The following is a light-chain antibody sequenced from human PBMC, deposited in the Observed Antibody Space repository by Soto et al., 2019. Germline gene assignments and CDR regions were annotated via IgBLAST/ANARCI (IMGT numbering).Light chain of an antibody. CDR1: QSVSSSY. J-gene: IGKJ1*01. CDR3: QQYNDWPLT. Sequence: IVLTQTPGTLSLCPGGIANLSCRASQSVSSSYLAWYQQKPGQAPSLLIYGAFTRATGIPARFSGTGSGTEFTLTISSLQSEDFALYYCQQYNDWPLTFAQRAKVDI. V-gene: IGKV3-15*01. CDR2: GAF.